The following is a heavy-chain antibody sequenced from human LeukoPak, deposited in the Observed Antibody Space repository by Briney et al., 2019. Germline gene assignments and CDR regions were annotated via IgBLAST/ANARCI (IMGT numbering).Heavy chain of an antibody. D-gene: IGHD3-9*01. Sequence: PGGSLRLSCAASGFTFDDYGMSWVRQAPGKGLEWVSGINWNGGSTGYADSVKGRFTISRDSAKNSLYLQMNSLRAEDTALYYCARVGTYYDILAGYYSTYFDYWGQGTLVTVSS. CDR1: GFTFDDYG. CDR2: INWNGGST. V-gene: IGHV3-20*04. CDR3: ARVGTYYDILAGYYSTYFDY. J-gene: IGHJ4*02.